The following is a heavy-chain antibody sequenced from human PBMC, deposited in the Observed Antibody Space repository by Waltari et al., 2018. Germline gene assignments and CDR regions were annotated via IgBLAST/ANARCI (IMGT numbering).Heavy chain of an antibody. CDR3: ARSSRIAGPGDY. V-gene: IGHV1-69*08. CDR1: GGTFSSYA. Sequence: QVQLVQSGAEVKKPGSSVKVSCKASGGTFSSYAISWVRQAPGQGLEWMGRINPSFGTANYAQKFQGRVTITADKATSTAYMELSSLRSEDTAVYYCARSSRIAGPGDYWGQGTLVTVSS. CDR2: INPSFGTA. D-gene: IGHD6-13*01. J-gene: IGHJ4*02.